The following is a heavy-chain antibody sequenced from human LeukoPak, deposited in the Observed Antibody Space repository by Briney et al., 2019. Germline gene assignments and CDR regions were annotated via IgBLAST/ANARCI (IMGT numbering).Heavy chain of an antibody. J-gene: IGHJ5*02. Sequence: GGTLRLSCAASGFTFSSYSMNWVRQAPGKGLEWVSFISSSSSYKYYADSVKGRFTISRDNAKNSLYLQMNSLRAEDTAVYYCGSTGYSSGWYSFDPWGQGTLVTVSS. V-gene: IGHV3-21*01. CDR3: GSTGYSSGWYSFDP. D-gene: IGHD6-19*01. CDR1: GFTFSSYS. CDR2: ISSSSSYK.